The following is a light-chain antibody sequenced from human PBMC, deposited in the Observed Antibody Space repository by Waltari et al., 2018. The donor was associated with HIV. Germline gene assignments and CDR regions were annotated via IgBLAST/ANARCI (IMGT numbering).Light chain of an antibody. J-gene: IGLJ2*01. V-gene: IGLV1-40*01. CDR2: GNR. Sequence: HSVLTQPPSVSGAPGQRVNITCTGSSSNIGAGSDVHWYQQLPGTAPKRLIFGNRHRPSGVPDRISGSQSRTSASLAITGLPAEDESDYYCQSYDSNLSGSVFGGGTKLTVL. CDR1: SSNIGAGSD. CDR3: QSYDSNLSGSV.